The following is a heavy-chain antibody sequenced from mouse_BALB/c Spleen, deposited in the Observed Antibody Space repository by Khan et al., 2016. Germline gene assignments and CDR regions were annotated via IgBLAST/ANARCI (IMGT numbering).Heavy chain of an antibody. CDR3: ARGTPLAN. CDR1: GYAFSSYW. CDR2: IYPGDGDT. J-gene: IGHJ3*01. V-gene: IGHV1-80*01. Sequence: QVQLQQSGAELVRPGSSVKISCKASGYAFSSYWMNWVKQRPGQGLEWIGQIYPGDGDTHYSGKFKGKVILTADKSSSTAYMQLSSLTSEDSVVYFCARGTPLANWGQGTLVTVSA.